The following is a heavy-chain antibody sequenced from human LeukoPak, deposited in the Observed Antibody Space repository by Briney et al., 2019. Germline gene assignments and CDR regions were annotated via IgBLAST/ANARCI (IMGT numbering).Heavy chain of an antibody. J-gene: IGHJ6*03. CDR3: ARGVSSSPEYYYYYYYMDV. CDR2: IYYSGST. V-gene: IGHV4-59*01. CDR1: GGSISSYY. Sequence: TSETLSLTCTVSGGSISSYYWSRIRQPPGKGLEWIGYIYYSGSTNYNPSLKSRVTISVDTSKNQFSLKLSSVTAADTAVYYCARGVSSSPEYYYYYYYMDVWGKGTTVTVSS. D-gene: IGHD6-6*01.